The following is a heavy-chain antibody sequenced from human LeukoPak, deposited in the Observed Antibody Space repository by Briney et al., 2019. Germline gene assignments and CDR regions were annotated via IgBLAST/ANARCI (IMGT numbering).Heavy chain of an antibody. CDR3: AKNQDPHSYGSGSYAPFDY. CDR2: ISGSGGST. CDR1: GFSFTTHA. Sequence: GGSLRLSCVASGFSFTTHAMGWVRQAPGKGLEWVSHISGSGGSTKYSGSVKGRFTISRDNSKNTLYLQINSLRADDTAVYYCAKNQDPHSYGSGSYAPFDYWGQGTLVTVSS. V-gene: IGHV3-23*01. J-gene: IGHJ4*02. D-gene: IGHD3-10*01.